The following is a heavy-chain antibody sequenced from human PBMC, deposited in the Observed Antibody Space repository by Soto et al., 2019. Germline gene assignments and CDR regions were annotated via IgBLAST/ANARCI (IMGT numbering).Heavy chain of an antibody. CDR3: ASHGITGTWVYYYGMDV. CDR2: IIPIFDTA. D-gene: IGHD1-7*01. Sequence: QVQLVQSGAEVKKPGSSVKVSCKASGGTFSSYAISWVRQAPGQGHEWMGGIIPIFDTADYAQKFQGRVTITADESTSTAYMELSSLRSEDTAVYYCASHGITGTWVYYYGMDVWGQGTTVTVSS. J-gene: IGHJ6*02. V-gene: IGHV1-69*12. CDR1: GGTFSSYA.